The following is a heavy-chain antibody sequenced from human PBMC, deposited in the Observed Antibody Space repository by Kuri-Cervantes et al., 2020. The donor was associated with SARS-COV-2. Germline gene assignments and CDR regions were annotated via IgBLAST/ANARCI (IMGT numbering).Heavy chain of an antibody. CDR3: ARSTNYYGFPDAFDI. CDR2: ISSSSSYI. D-gene: IGHD3-10*01. V-gene: IGHV3-21*01. J-gene: IGHJ3*02. CDR1: GFTFSSYS. Sequence: GESLKISCAASGFTFSSYSMNWVRQAPGKGLEWVSSISSSSSYIYYADSVKGRFTISRDNAKNSLYLQMNSLRAEDTAVYYCARSTNYYGFPDAFDIWGQGTVVTVSS.